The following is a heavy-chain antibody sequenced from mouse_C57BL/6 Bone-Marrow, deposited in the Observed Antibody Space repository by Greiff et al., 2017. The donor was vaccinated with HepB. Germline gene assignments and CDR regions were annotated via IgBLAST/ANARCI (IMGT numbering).Heavy chain of an antibody. CDR1: GFTFSSYG. CDR2: ISSGGSYT. J-gene: IGHJ4*01. V-gene: IGHV5-6*01. CDR3: ARRGFITTVVSPSMDY. D-gene: IGHD1-1*01. Sequence: VQLKESGGDLVKPGGSLKLSCAASGFTFSSYGMSWVRQTPDKRLEWVATISSGGSYTYYPDSVKGRFTISRDNAKNTLYLQMSSLKSEDTAMYYCARRGFITTVVSPSMDYWGQGTSVTVSS.